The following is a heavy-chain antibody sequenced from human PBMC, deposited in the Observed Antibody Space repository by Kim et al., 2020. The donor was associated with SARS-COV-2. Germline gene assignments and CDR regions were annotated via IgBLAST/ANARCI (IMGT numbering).Heavy chain of an antibody. CDR1: GFTFGDSV. CDR3: SKASGWLPRS. J-gene: IGHJ4*02. Sequence: GGSLRLSCAASGFTFGDSVMHWVRQAPGKGLEWVALLSGDGGTTYYADSLKGRFTISRDNSKDSLYLQMSSLRTDDTAFYYCSKASGWLPRSWGQGTLVTVSS. CDR2: LSGDGGTT. V-gene: IGHV3-43*02. D-gene: IGHD6-19*01.